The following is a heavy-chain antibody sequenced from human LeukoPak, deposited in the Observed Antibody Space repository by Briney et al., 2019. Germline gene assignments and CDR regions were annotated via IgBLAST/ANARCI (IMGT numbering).Heavy chain of an antibody. V-gene: IGHV4-59*11. Sequence: SESLSLTCTVSGGSISSHYWSWIRQPPGKGLEWIGYIYYSGSTNYNPSLKSRVTISVDTSKNQFSLKLSSVTAADTAVYYCARGNQAYLQFDYWGKVTLVT. CDR2: IYYSGST. CDR3: ARGNQAYLQFDY. CDR1: GGSISSHY. D-gene: IGHD5-24*01. J-gene: IGHJ4*02.